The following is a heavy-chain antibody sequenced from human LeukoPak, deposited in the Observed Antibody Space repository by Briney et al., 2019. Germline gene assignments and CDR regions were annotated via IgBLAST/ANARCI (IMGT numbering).Heavy chain of an antibody. J-gene: IGHJ4*02. V-gene: IGHV3-21*01. CDR3: ARDLRGSGSSDY. Sequence: GGSLRPSCAASGFTFSSYSMNWVRQAPGKGLEWVSSISSSSSYIYHADSVKGRFTISRDNAKNSLYLQMNSLRAEDTAVYYCARDLRGSGSSDYWGQGTLVTVSS. D-gene: IGHD3-10*01. CDR1: GFTFSSYS. CDR2: ISSSSSYI.